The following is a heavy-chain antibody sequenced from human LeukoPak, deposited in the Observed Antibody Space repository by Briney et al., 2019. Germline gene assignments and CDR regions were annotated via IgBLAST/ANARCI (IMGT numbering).Heavy chain of an antibody. CDR2: ISSSSSYI. CDR1: GFTFSNYE. D-gene: IGHD3-22*01. CDR3: ARDLYRIVVVPHYFDY. Sequence: PGGSLRLSCAASGFTFSNYEMNWVRQAPGKGLEWVSSISSSSSYIYYADSVKGRFTISRDNAKNSLYLQMNSLRAEDTAVYYCARDLYRIVVVPHYFDYWGQGTLVTVSS. J-gene: IGHJ4*02. V-gene: IGHV3-21*01.